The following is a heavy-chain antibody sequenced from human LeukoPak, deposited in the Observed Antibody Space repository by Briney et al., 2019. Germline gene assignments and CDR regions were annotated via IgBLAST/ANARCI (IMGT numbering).Heavy chain of an antibody. J-gene: IGHJ4*02. CDR2: ISSSSSYI. Sequence: GGSLRLSCAASGFTFSSYSMNWVRQAPGKELEWVSSISSSSSYIYYADSVKGRFTISRDNAKNSLYLQMNSLRAEDTAVYYCASQPSYYDFWSGYYSRNSYYFDYWGQGTLVTVSS. CDR1: GFTFSSYS. D-gene: IGHD3-3*01. CDR3: ASQPSYYDFWSGYYSRNSYYFDY. V-gene: IGHV3-21*01.